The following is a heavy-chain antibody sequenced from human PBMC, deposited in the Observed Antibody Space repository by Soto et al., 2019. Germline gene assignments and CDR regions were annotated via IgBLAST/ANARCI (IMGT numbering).Heavy chain of an antibody. V-gene: IGHV3-23*01. Sequence: EVQLLESGGGLVQPGGSLRLSCAASGFTFSSYAMSWVRQAPGKGLEWVSAISGSGGSTYYADSVKGRFTIARDNSKNTLYLQMNSMRAEDTAVYYCAKDHTYCIGGSCSVVFDPWGQGTLVTVSS. CDR1: GFTFSSYA. CDR3: AKDHTYCIGGSCSVVFDP. CDR2: ISGSGGST. D-gene: IGHD2-15*01. J-gene: IGHJ5*02.